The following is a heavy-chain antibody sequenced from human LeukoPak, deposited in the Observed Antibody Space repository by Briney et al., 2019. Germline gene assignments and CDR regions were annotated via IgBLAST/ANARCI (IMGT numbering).Heavy chain of an antibody. Sequence: KPGGSLRLSRAASGFTFSSYSMNWVRQAPGKGLEWVSSISSSSSYIYYADSVKGRFTISRDNAKNSLYLQMNSLRAEDTAVYYCARDRAPFTMIVVALDAFDIWGQGTMVTVSS. J-gene: IGHJ3*02. CDR1: GFTFSSYS. CDR3: ARDRAPFTMIVVALDAFDI. V-gene: IGHV3-21*01. D-gene: IGHD3-22*01. CDR2: ISSSSSYI.